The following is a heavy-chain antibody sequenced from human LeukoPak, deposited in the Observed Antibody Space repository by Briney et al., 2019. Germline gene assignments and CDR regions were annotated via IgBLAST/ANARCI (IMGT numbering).Heavy chain of an antibody. J-gene: IGHJ5*02. Sequence: PGGSLRLSCAASGFTFSSYSMNWVRQAPGKGLEWVSYISGSGSTMYYADSVKGRFTISRDNAKNSLYLQMSSLRAEDTAVYYCARVRPPYCSGGSCQRNWFDPWGQGTLVTVSS. CDR1: GFTFSSYS. V-gene: IGHV3-48*01. D-gene: IGHD2-15*01. CDR2: ISGSGSTM. CDR3: ARVRPPYCSGGSCQRNWFDP.